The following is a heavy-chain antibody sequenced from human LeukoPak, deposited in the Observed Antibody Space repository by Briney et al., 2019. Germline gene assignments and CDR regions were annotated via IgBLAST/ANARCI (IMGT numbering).Heavy chain of an antibody. CDR2: ISGSGGST. J-gene: IGHJ4*02. V-gene: IGHV3-23*01. Sequence: GGSLRLSCAASGFTFSSYAMSWVRQAPGKGLEWVSAISGSGGSTYYADSVKGRFTISRDNSKNTLYLQMNSLRAEDAAVYYCANRIVGASDYFDYWGQGTLVTVSS. CDR1: GFTFSSYA. CDR3: ANRIVGASDYFDY. D-gene: IGHD1-26*01.